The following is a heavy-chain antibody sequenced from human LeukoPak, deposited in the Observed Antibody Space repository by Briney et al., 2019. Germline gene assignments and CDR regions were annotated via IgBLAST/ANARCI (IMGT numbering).Heavy chain of an antibody. J-gene: IGHJ4*02. CDR1: GFTFSDYA. CDR3: AKVGPYYYDSSGYWGGFDY. V-gene: IGHV3-23*01. Sequence: GGSLRLSCAASGFTFSDYAMSWVRQAPGKGLEWLSVISGGSSGSTYYADSVKGRFTISRDNSKNTLYLQMNSLRAEDTAVYYCAKVGPYYYDSSGYWGGFDYWGQGTLVTVSS. CDR2: ISGGSSGST. D-gene: IGHD3-22*01.